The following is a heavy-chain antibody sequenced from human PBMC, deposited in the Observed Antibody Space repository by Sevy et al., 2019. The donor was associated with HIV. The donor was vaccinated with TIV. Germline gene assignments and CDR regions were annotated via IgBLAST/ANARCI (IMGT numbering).Heavy chain of an antibody. CDR3: ARDRRTLNYYGSSGYIYYFDD. CDR2: ITDTSNYI. J-gene: IGHJ4*02. Sequence: GGSLRLSCAASGFTSSTYNMNWVRQAPGKGLEWVSSITDTSNYIYHADSVKGRFTISRDNAKNSLYLQMNSLRAEDTAVYFCARDRRTLNYYGSSGYIYYFDDWGQGTLVTVSS. V-gene: IGHV3-21*01. CDR1: GFTSSTYN. D-gene: IGHD3-22*01.